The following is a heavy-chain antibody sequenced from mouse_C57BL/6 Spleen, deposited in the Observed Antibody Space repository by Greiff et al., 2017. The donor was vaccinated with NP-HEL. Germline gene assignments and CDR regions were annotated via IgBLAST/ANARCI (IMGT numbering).Heavy chain of an antibody. CDR1: GFNIKDYY. V-gene: IGHV14-1*01. J-gene: IGHJ3*01. CDR2: IDPEDGDT. CDR3: TTSYYGSSPAY. D-gene: IGHD1-1*01. Sequence: EVKVEESGAELVRPGASVKLSCTASGFNIKDYYMHWVKQRPEQGLEWIGRIDPEDGDTEYAPKFQGKATMTADTSSNTAYLQLSSLTSEDTAVYYCTTSYYGSSPAYWGQGTLVTVSA.